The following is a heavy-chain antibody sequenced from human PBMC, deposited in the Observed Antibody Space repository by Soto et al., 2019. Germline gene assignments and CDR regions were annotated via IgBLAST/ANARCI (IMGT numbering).Heavy chain of an antibody. Sequence: SETLPLTCTVSGDSIISSSYYWAWVRKPPGKGLEWIGSVYYSGTTYYNPSLKSRVTISGDTSKNQFSLKLSSVTAVDTAVYYCARVVSDYDSSGYVASEYFQHWGQGTLVTVSS. J-gene: IGHJ1*01. CDR3: ARVVSDYDSSGYVASEYFQH. CDR2: VYYSGTT. D-gene: IGHD3-22*01. CDR1: GDSIISSSYY. V-gene: IGHV4-39*07.